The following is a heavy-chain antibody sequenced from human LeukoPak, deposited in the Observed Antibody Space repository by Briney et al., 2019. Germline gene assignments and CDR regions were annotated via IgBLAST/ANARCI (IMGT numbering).Heavy chain of an antibody. CDR2: IYPGDSET. CDR1: GYSFSSYW. J-gene: IGHJ4*02. V-gene: IGHV5-51*01. Sequence: GESLKISCQGSGYSFSSYWIGWVRQMPGKGLEWMGIIYPGDSETRYSPSFQGQVTMSADKSINTAYLQWSSLKASDTAMYYCARQRSLDYWGRGTLVTVSS. CDR3: ARQRSLDY.